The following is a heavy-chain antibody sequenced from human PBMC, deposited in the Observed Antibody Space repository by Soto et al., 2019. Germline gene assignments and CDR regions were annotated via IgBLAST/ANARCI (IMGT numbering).Heavy chain of an antibody. CDR1: GFTFSNAW. Sequence: GGSLRLSCAASGFTFSNAWMNWVRQAPGKGLEWVGRIKSKTDGGTTDYAAPVKGRFTISRDDSKNTLYLQMNSLKTEDTAVYYCTTDPYWFLNYYDSSGSFGRSAFDIWGQGTMVTVSS. CDR3: TTDPYWFLNYYDSSGSFGRSAFDI. V-gene: IGHV3-15*07. CDR2: IKSKTDGGTT. J-gene: IGHJ3*02. D-gene: IGHD3-22*01.